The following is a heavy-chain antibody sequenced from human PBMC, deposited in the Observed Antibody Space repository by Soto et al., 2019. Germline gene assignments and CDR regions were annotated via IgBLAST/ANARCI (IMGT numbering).Heavy chain of an antibody. D-gene: IGHD3-16*02. J-gene: IGHJ4*02. CDR2: IYYSGST. CDR3: ARGVIH. CDR1: GGSISSGGYY. Sequence: QVQLQESGPGLVKPSQTLSLTCTVSGGSISSGGYYWSWIRQHPGKGQEWIRHIYYSGSTSYNPSLKSELDRSVDTSKNQFSLKLSSVTAADTCVYYCARGVIHWGQGALVTVSS. V-gene: IGHV4-31*01.